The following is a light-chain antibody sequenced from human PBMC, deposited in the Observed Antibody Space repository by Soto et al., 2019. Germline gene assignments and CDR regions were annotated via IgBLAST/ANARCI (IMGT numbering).Light chain of an antibody. V-gene: IGLV1-44*01. CDR3: AAWDDSLNALV. CDR1: SSTIGSYT. Sequence: QSVLTQPPSASGTPGQTVTISCSGSSSTIGSYTVNWYQQLPGTAPKLLIFSNNQRPSGVPDRFSGSRSGTSASLPISGVQSEDEADYYCAAWDDSLNALVFGGGTKLTVL. CDR2: SNN. J-gene: IGLJ2*01.